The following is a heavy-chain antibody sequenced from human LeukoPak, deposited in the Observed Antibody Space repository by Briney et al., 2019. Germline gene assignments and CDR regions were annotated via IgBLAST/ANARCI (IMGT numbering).Heavy chain of an antibody. Sequence: GGSLRLSCAASGFTFSSYGMQWVRQAPGKGLEWGAVIWYDGSNKYYADSVKGRFTISRDNSKNTLYLQMNSLRAEDTAVYYCASSYGSSNNWFDPWGQGTLVTVSS. CDR3: ASSYGSSNNWFDP. V-gene: IGHV3-33*01. D-gene: IGHD2-2*01. CDR1: GFTFSSYG. J-gene: IGHJ5*02. CDR2: IWYDGSNK.